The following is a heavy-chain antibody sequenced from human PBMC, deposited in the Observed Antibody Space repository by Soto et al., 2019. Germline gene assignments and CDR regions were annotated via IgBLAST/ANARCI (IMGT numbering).Heavy chain of an antibody. V-gene: IGHV3-74*01. CDR2: INSDGSST. D-gene: IGHD3-16*02. CDR1: GFTFSSNW. J-gene: IGHJ4*02. Sequence: GGSLRLSCAASGFTFSSNWMHWVRQAPGKGLVWVSRINSDGSSTSYADSVKGRFTISRDNAKNTLYLQMNSLRAEDTAVYYCAREAAYYDYIWGSYRSVYFDYWGQGTLVTVSS. CDR3: AREAAYYDYIWGSYRSVYFDY.